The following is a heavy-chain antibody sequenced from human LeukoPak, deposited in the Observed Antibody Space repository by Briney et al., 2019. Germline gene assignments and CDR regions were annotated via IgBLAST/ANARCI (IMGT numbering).Heavy chain of an antibody. J-gene: IGHJ4*02. D-gene: IGHD5-18*01. Sequence: GPSVKVSCKASGYTFTAYYMYWVRQAPGQGLECMGRINPNSGGTNYAQKFQGRVTMTRDTSISTAYMELSRLRPDDTAVYYCATSSEGGYSYGSDIDYWGQGTLVTVSS. CDR3: ATSSEGGYSYGSDIDY. CDR2: INPNSGGT. V-gene: IGHV1-2*06. CDR1: GYTFTAYY.